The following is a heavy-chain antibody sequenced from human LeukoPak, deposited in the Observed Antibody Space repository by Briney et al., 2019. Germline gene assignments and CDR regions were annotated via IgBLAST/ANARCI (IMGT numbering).Heavy chain of an antibody. D-gene: IGHD3-16*01. CDR3: ARDLGGIFDY. J-gene: IGHJ4*02. CDR1: GFTFSSYA. Sequence: GRSLRLFCAASGFTFSSYAMHWVRQAPGKGLEWVAVISYDGSNKYYADSVKGRFTISRDNSKNTLYLQMNSLRAEDTAVYYCARDLGGIFDYWGQGTLVTVSS. CDR2: ISYDGSNK. V-gene: IGHV3-30*04.